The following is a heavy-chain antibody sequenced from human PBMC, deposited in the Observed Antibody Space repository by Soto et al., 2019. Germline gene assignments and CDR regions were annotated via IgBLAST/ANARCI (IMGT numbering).Heavy chain of an antibody. J-gene: IGHJ4*02. CDR1: GFTFSSYS. V-gene: IGHV3-48*02. D-gene: IGHD1-26*01. CDR2: ISSGSKTI. Sequence: LRLSCVASGFTFSSYSVNWVRQAPGKGLEWVSYISSGSKTIYYADSVKGRFTVSRDNAKNSQFLQMNSLRDEDTAVYYCAREDILGARSFDYWGQGTLVTVSS. CDR3: AREDILGARSFDY.